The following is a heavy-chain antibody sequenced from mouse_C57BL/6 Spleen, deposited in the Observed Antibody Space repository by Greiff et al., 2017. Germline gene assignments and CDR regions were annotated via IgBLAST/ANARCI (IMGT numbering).Heavy chain of an antibody. J-gene: IGHJ4*01. CDR1: GFTFSDYY. V-gene: IGHV5-12*01. CDR3: ARGGVYAMGY. CDR2: ISNGGGST. Sequence: EVNVVESGGGLVQPGGSLKLSCAASGFTFSDYYMSWVRQTPEKRLEWVAYISNGGGSTYYPDTVKGRFTISRDNAKNTLYLQMSRLKSEDTAIYSCARGGVYAMGYWGQGASVTVSS.